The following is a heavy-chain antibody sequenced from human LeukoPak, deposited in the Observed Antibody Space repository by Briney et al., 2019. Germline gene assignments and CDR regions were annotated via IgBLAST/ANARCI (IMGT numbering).Heavy chain of an antibody. CDR2: IYAGGST. J-gene: IGHJ4*02. CDR3: ARESSVSGWFIY. Sequence: GGSLRLSCAASGFTVSNNFMGWVRQAPGKGLEWVSGIYAGGSTYYADSVKGRFTLSRHNSENTLSLEMNSLRPEDTALYYCARESSVSGWFIYWGQGTLVTVSS. D-gene: IGHD6-19*01. CDR1: GFTVSNNF. V-gene: IGHV3-53*04.